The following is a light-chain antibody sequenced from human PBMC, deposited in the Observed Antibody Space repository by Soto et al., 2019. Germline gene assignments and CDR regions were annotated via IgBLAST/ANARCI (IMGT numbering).Light chain of an antibody. J-gene: IGKJ1*01. Sequence: EIVLTQSPGTLSLSPGERATLSCRSSQSVSSSYLAWYQQKPGQAPRLLIYDVSSRATGIPDRFSGSGSGTDFTLTISRLEPEDFAVYYCQQYGSSPTFGQGTKVKSN. CDR2: DVS. CDR3: QQYGSSPT. CDR1: QSVSSSY. V-gene: IGKV3-20*01.